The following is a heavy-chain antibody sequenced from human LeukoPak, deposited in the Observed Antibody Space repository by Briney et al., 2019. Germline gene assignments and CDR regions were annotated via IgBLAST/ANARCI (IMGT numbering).Heavy chain of an antibody. V-gene: IGHV4-34*01. D-gene: IGHD3-3*01. Sequence: SETLSLTCAVYGGSFSGYYWSWIRQPPGKGLKWIGEINHSGSTNYNPSLKSRVTISVDTSKNQFSLKLSSVTAADTAVYYCARGRGYDFWSGRRFDPWGQGTLVTVSS. CDR3: ARGRGYDFWSGRRFDP. CDR1: GGSFSGYY. J-gene: IGHJ5*02. CDR2: INHSGST.